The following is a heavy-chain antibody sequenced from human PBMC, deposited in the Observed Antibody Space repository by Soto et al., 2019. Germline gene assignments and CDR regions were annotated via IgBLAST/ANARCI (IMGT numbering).Heavy chain of an antibody. J-gene: IGHJ5*02. CDR1: GGSFSGYY. CDR2: INHSGST. V-gene: IGHV4-34*01. CDR3: ARGLSWLPET. D-gene: IGHD5-12*01. Sequence: QVQLQQWGAGLLKPSETLSLTCAVYGGSFSGYYWSWIRQPPGKGLEWIGEINHSGSTNYNPSLKSRVTVSGDTSTHQFSLKLRSVTAADTAVYYCARGLSWLPETWGQGTLVTVSS.